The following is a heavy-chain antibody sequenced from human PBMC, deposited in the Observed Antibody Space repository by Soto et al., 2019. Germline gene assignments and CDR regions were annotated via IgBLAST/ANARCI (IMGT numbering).Heavy chain of an antibody. J-gene: IGHJ6*02. D-gene: IGHD4-17*01. CDR1: GFTFSSYG. V-gene: IGHV3-30*18. Sequence: PVGSLRLSCAASGFTFSSYGMHWVRQAPGKGLEWVAVISYDGSNKYYADSVKGRFTISRDNSKNTLYLQMNSLRAEDTAVYYCAKVFRTVTTKEGMDVWGQGTTVTVSS. CDR2: ISYDGSNK. CDR3: AKVFRTVTTKEGMDV.